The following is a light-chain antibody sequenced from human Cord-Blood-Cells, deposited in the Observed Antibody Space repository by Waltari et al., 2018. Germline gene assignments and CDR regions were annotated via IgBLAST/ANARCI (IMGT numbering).Light chain of an antibody. CDR1: QSISSW. J-gene: IGKJ2*01. CDR2: DAS. V-gene: IGKV1-5*01. Sequence: DIQMTQSPSTLSASVGDRVTITCRASQSISSWLAWYQQKPGKAPKLLIYDASSLESGVPSRCSGSGSGTEFTLTISSLQPDNFATEYCQQYNSYSYTCGQGTKLEIK. CDR3: QQYNSYSYT.